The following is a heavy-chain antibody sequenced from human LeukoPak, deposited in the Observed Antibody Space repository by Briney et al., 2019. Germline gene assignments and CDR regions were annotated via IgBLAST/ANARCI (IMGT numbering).Heavy chain of an antibody. V-gene: IGHV1-18*01. J-gene: IGHJ6*03. CDR1: GYTFTSYG. CDR2: ISAYNGNT. Sequence: ASVKVPCKASGYTFTSYGISWVRQAPGQGLEWMGWISAYNGNTNYAQKLQGRVTMTTDTSTSTAYMELRSLRSDDTAVYYCARVGEYSSGWGVDYYYYYMDVWGKGTTVTVSS. D-gene: IGHD6-19*01. CDR3: ARVGEYSSGWGVDYYYYYMDV.